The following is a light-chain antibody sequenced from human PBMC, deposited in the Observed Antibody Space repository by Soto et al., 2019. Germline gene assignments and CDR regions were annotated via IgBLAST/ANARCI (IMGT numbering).Light chain of an antibody. CDR1: QSVLYSSNNKNY. CDR2: WVS. CDR3: QQYYRPWT. Sequence: DIVVTQSPDSLAVSLGERATINCKSSQSVLYSSNNKNYLAWYQQKPGQPPKLFIYWVSTRESGVPARFSGIGSETEFTLTISSLQAEDVAVYYCQQYYRPWTFGQGTKVEIK. J-gene: IGKJ1*01. V-gene: IGKV4-1*01.